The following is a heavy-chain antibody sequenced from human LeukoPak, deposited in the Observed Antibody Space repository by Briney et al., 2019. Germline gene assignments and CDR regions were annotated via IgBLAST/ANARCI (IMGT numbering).Heavy chain of an antibody. V-gene: IGHV3-21*01. D-gene: IGHD3-10*01. Sequence: GGSLRLSCAASGFTFSSYSMNWVRQAPGKGLEWVSSISSSSSYIYYADSVKGRFTISRDNAKNSLYLQMNSLRAEDTAVYYCARRSSGHWFDPWGQGTLVTVSS. J-gene: IGHJ5*02. CDR3: ARRSSGHWFDP. CDR1: GFTFSSYS. CDR2: ISSSSSYI.